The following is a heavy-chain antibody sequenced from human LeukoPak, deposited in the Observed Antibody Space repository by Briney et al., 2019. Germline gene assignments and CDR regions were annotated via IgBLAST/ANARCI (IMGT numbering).Heavy chain of an antibody. D-gene: IGHD3-3*01. CDR3: ARRTYYDFWSGYPNWFDP. CDR2: INHSGST. CDR1: GGSFSGYY. Sequence: PSETLSLTCAVYGGSFSGYYWSWIRQPPGKGLEWIGEINHSGSTNYNPSLKSRVTISVDTSKNQFSLKLSSVTAADTAVYYCARRTYYDFWSGYPNWFDPWGRGTLVTVSS. J-gene: IGHJ5*02. V-gene: IGHV4-34*01.